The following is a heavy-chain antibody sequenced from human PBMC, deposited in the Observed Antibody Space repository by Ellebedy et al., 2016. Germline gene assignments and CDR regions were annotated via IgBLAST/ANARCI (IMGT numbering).Heavy chain of an antibody. CDR1: GFTFSSYG. Sequence: GGSLRLSCAASGFTFSSYGMHWVRQAPGKGLEWVAVISYGGSNKYYADSVKGRFTISRDNSKNTLYLQMNSLRAEDTAVYYCAKDTHDSSGYHDYWGQGTLVTVSS. CDR2: ISYGGSNK. CDR3: AKDTHDSSGYHDY. V-gene: IGHV3-30*18. J-gene: IGHJ4*02. D-gene: IGHD3-22*01.